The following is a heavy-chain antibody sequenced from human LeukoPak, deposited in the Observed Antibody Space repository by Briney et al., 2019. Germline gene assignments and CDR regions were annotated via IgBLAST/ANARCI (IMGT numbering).Heavy chain of an antibody. CDR2: INTNTWNP. CDR1: VYTFTNYA. V-gene: IGHV7-4-1*02. J-gene: IGHJ5*02. Sequence: ASVKVSCKASVYTFTNYAMNWVRQAPGPGREWMGWINTNTWNPTYTQGFTGRLVFSLDTSVSTAYLQISSLKAEDTAVYYCARDMRIVVVPAAIGDWFDPWGQGTLVTVSS. CDR3: ARDMRIVVVPAAIGDWFDP. D-gene: IGHD2-2*02.